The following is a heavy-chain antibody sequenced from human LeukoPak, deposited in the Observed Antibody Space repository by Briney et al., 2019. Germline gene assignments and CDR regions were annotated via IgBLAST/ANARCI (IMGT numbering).Heavy chain of an antibody. CDR2: ISSSGSTI. CDR1: GFTFSSYE. D-gene: IGHD3-16*01. V-gene: IGHV3-48*03. J-gene: IGHJ3*02. Sequence: GGSLRLSCAASGFTFSSYEMNWVRQAPGKGLEGVSYISSSGSTIYYADSVKGRFTISRDNAKKSLYLQMNSLRAEDTAVYYCARARLTDYVWGRRTFDIWGQGTMVTISS. CDR3: ARARLTDYVWGRRTFDI.